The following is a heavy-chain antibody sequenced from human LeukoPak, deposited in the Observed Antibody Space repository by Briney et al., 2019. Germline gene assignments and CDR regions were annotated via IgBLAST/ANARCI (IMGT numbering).Heavy chain of an antibody. V-gene: IGHV4-39*01. CDR3: ARHSGLRSPFDP. CDR1: GGSISTTNYY. D-gene: IGHD3-3*01. J-gene: IGHJ5*02. CDR2: IYSSGNT. Sequence: SGTLSLTCTVSGGSISTTNYYWGWIRQPPGRDLEWIGSIYSSGNTYYNPSLESRVTISVDTSKSQLSLKLTSATAADTSVYYCARHSGLRSPFDPWGQGTLVTVSS.